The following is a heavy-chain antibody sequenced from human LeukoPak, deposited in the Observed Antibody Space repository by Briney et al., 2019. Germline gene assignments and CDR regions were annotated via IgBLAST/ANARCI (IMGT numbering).Heavy chain of an antibody. D-gene: IGHD3-10*01. CDR3: AKGYFGSGIDYNLDY. V-gene: IGHV3-30-3*01. CDR1: GFTFSSYA. CDR2: ISYDGSNK. J-gene: IGHJ4*02. Sequence: PGRSLRLSCAASGFTFSSYAMHWVRQAPGKGLEWVAVISYDGSNKYYADSVKGRFTISRDNSKNTLYLQMNSLRAEDTAVYYCAKGYFGSGIDYNLDYWGRGTLVTVSS.